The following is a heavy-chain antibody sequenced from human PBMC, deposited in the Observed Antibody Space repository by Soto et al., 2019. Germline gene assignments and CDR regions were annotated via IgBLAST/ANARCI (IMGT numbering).Heavy chain of an antibody. CDR2: IYYSGST. V-gene: IGHV4-59*01. D-gene: IGHD3-22*01. CDR1: GGSISSYY. Sequence: ETLSLTCTVSGGSISSYYWSWIRQPPGKGLEWIGYIYYSGSTNYNPSLKGRVTISVDTSKNQFSLRMRSVTAADTAVYYCARAGYYDSRGYFLDYWGQGTVVTVSS. CDR3: ARAGYYDSRGYFLDY. J-gene: IGHJ4*02.